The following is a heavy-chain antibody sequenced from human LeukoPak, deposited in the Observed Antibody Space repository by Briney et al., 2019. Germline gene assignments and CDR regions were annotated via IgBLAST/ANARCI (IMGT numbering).Heavy chain of an antibody. V-gene: IGHV4-34*01. CDR3: ARERPVGPDAFDI. Sequence: PSETLSLTCAVYGGSFSGYYWSWIRQPPGKGLEWIGEINHSGSTNYNPSLKSRVTISVDTSKNQFSLKLSSVTAADTAVYYCARERPVGPDAFDIWGQGTMVTVSS. J-gene: IGHJ3*02. CDR1: GGSFSGYY. CDR2: INHSGST.